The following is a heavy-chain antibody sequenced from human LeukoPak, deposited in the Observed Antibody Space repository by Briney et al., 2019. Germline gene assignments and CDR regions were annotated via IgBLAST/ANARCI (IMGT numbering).Heavy chain of an antibody. Sequence: GGSLRLSCAASGFTFSSYSMNWVRQAPGKGLEWVSYISSSSSNIYYADSVKGRFTISRDNAKNSLYLQMNSLRAEDTAVYYCARTRIGVVTATRYNWFDPWGQGTLVTVSS. D-gene: IGHD2-21*02. CDR2: ISSSSSNI. CDR1: GFTFSSYS. V-gene: IGHV3-48*01. CDR3: ARTRIGVVTATRYNWFDP. J-gene: IGHJ5*02.